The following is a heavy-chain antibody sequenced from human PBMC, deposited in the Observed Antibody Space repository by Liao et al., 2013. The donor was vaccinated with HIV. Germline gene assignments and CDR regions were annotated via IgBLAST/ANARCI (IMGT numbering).Heavy chain of an antibody. J-gene: IGHJ2*01. Sequence: QVHLQESGPGLVKASETLSLTCTISGGSVTSGSYYWNWLRQPAGEGLEWIGRIYTSGSTTYSPSLKSRVTISVDTSKKQLSLKLSSVTAADTAVYYCARSTVDYSYFDLWGRGTLVTVSS. CDR1: GGSVTSGSYY. CDR3: ARSTVDYSYFDL. V-gene: IGHV4-61*10. D-gene: IGHD4-11*01. CDR2: IYTSGST.